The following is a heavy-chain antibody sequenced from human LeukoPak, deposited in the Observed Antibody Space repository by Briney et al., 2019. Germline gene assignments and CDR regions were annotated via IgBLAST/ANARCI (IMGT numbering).Heavy chain of an antibody. D-gene: IGHD3-3*01. CDR2: IYYSGST. Sequence: SETLSLTCTVSGGSISSYYWGWIRQPPGKGLEWIGYIYYSGSTNYNPSLKSRVTISVDTSKNQFSLKLSSVTAADTAVYYCARGIDFWSGYYYFDYWGQGTLVTVSS. J-gene: IGHJ4*02. CDR1: GGSISSYY. V-gene: IGHV4-59*01. CDR3: ARGIDFWSGYYYFDY.